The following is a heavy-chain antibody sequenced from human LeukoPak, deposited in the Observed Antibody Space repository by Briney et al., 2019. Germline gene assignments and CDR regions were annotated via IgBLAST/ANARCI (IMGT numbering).Heavy chain of an antibody. CDR3: VREGTPGRQFFDL. CDR2: IHSDGTT. V-gene: IGHV3-53*01. J-gene: IGHJ2*01. Sequence: GGSLRLSCAAPEFSVSSNYMTWVRQAPGKGLEWVSVIHSDGTTYYADSVRGRFTISTDNFKNSLFLQMNSMGADDTAVYYCVREGTPGRQFFDLWGRGTLVIVSS. D-gene: IGHD6-19*01. CDR1: EFSVSSNY.